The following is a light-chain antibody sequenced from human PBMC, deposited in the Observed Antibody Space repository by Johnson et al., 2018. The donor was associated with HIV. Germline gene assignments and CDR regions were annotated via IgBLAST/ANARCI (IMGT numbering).Light chain of an antibody. V-gene: IGLV1-51*01. CDR3: GTWDSSLSAHYV. CDR1: SSNIGNIY. CDR2: DNH. Sequence: QSVLTQPPSVSAAPGQKVTISCSGNSSNIGNIYISWYQQLPGAAPKLFIYDNHKRPSGIPDRFSGSKSGTSATLGITGLQTGDEADYYCGTWDSSLSAHYVFGTGTKVTVL. J-gene: IGLJ1*01.